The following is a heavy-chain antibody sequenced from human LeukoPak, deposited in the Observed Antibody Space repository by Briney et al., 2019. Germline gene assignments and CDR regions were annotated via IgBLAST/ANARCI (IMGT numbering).Heavy chain of an antibody. Sequence: GGSLRLSCAASGFTFSSYAMSWVRQAPGKGLGWVSSISGGGAGTYNANSVKGRFTISRDNSNNTLYLQMSSLRAEDTALYYCAKVASFTMVRGVDRYFDSWGQGTLVTVSS. J-gene: IGHJ4*02. CDR2: ISGGGAGT. D-gene: IGHD3-10*01. V-gene: IGHV3-23*01. CDR3: AKVASFTMVRGVDRYFDS. CDR1: GFTFSSYA.